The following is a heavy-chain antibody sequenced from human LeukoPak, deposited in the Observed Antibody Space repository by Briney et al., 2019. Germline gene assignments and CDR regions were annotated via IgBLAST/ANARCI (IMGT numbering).Heavy chain of an antibody. Sequence: PSETLSLTCTVSGGSISSYYWSWIRQPPGKGLEWIGYIYYSGSTNYNPSLKSRVTISVDTSKNQFSLKLSSVTAADTAVYYCARFSRSSWYEGYLDLWGRGTLVTVSS. CDR2: IYYSGST. V-gene: IGHV4-59*01. CDR3: ARFSRSSWYEGYLDL. J-gene: IGHJ2*01. D-gene: IGHD6-13*01. CDR1: GGSISSYY.